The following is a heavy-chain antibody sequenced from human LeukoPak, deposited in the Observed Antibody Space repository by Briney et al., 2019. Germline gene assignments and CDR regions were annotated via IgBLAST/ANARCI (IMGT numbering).Heavy chain of an antibody. Sequence: GGSLRLSCAASGFTFSNYWMHWVRQAPGKGLVWVSRVKSDGTSINYADSVKGRFTISRDNAKNRLFLQMNSLRAEDAAVYFCARGHCSGGRCHSVGYYGMDVWGQGTTVTVSS. CDR1: GFTFSNYW. CDR3: ARGHCSGGRCHSVGYYGMDV. CDR2: VKSDGTSI. D-gene: IGHD2-15*01. V-gene: IGHV3-74*01. J-gene: IGHJ6*02.